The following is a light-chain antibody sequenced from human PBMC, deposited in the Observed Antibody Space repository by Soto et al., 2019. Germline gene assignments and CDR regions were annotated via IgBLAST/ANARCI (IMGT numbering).Light chain of an antibody. CDR1: QTISSW. Sequence: DIQMTQSPSTLSGSVGDRVTITCRASQTISSWLAWYQQKPGKAPKLLIYKVSTLKSGVPSRFSGSGSGTEFTLTISSLQPYDFATYYCQHYNSYSEAFGQGAKVDI. J-gene: IGKJ1*01. V-gene: IGKV1-5*03. CDR2: KVS. CDR3: QHYNSYSEA.